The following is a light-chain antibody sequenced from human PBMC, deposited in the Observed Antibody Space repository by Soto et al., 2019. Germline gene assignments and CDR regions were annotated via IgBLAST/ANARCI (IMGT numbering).Light chain of an antibody. CDR2: DAS. CDR1: QSISSW. Sequence: DIQMTQSPSTLSASVGDRVTITCRASQSISSWLAWYQQKPGKAPKLLIYDASSLEGGVPSRFSGSGSGTEFTLALSSLQPDDLAAYYCQQYNSYSYTFGQETKLEIK. CDR3: QQYNSYSYT. J-gene: IGKJ2*01. V-gene: IGKV1-5*01.